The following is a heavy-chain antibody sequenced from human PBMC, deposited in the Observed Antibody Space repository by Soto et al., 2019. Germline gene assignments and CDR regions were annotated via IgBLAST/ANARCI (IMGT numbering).Heavy chain of an antibody. Sequence: ASVKVSCKASGYTFTGYYMHWVRQAPGQGLEWMGWINPNSGGTNYAQKFQGWVTMTRDTSISTAYMELSRLRSDDTAVYYCARAQRTTGTTSGYYGMDGWGQGTTVTVTS. CDR2: INPNSGGT. J-gene: IGHJ6*02. CDR1: GYTFTGYY. D-gene: IGHD1-1*01. CDR3: ARAQRTTGTTSGYYGMDG. V-gene: IGHV1-2*04.